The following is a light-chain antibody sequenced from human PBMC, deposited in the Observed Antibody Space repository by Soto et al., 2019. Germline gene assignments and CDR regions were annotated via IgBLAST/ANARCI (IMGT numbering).Light chain of an antibody. J-gene: IGKJ2*03. Sequence: DIPMTQSPSTLSASVGDRVTITCRASQSISSWLAWYQQKPGKAPNLLIYNASILNTGVPSRFSGSGSGTEFTLTISSLQPDDFATYYCQQYNTRFGQGTKLEIK. CDR2: NAS. CDR1: QSISSW. CDR3: QQYNTR. V-gene: IGKV1-5*01.